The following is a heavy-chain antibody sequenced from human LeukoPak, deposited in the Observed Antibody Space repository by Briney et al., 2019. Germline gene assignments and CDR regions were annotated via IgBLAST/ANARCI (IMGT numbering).Heavy chain of an antibody. CDR1: GGSIRSYY. Sequence: SETLSLTCTVSGGSIRSYYWSWIRQPPGKGLEWIAYIYYSGSTNYNPSLKSRLTISVDTSKNQFSLKMSSVTAADTAVYFCARQLYVSGSYYAPMDVWGKGTTVTISS. D-gene: IGHD3-10*01. CDR3: ARQLYVSGSYYAPMDV. V-gene: IGHV4-59*08. CDR2: IYYSGST. J-gene: IGHJ6*03.